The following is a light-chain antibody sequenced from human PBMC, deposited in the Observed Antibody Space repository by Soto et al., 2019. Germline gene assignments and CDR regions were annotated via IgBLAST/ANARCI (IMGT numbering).Light chain of an antibody. CDR3: QQYGRAIT. J-gene: IGKJ5*01. V-gene: IGKV3-20*01. CDR2: GTS. Sequence: EIVLTQSPGTLSLSPGERATLSCRASQSVPRNYLAWYQQKPGQAPRLLIYGTSSRATGIPYRFSGSVSGTDFTLTISRLEPEDFAVFYCQQYGRAITFGQGTRLEIK. CDR1: QSVPRNY.